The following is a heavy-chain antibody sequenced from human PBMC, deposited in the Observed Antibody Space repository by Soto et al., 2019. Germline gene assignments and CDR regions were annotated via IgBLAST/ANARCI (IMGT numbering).Heavy chain of an antibody. CDR2: IIPIFGTA. CDR3: ARDGAVAGRTFYWYFDL. V-gene: IGHV1-69*01. D-gene: IGHD6-19*01. Sequence: QVQLVQSGAEVKKPGSSVKVSCKASGGTFSSYAISWVRQAPGQGLEWMGGIIPIFGTANYAQKFQGRVTITADESTSTAYMELSSLRSEDTAVYYCARDGAVAGRTFYWYFDLWGRGTLVTVSS. J-gene: IGHJ2*01. CDR1: GGTFSSYA.